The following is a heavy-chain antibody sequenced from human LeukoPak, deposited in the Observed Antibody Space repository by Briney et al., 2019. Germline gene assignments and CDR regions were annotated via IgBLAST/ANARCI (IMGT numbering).Heavy chain of an antibody. D-gene: IGHD3-9*01. Sequence: PGGSLRLSCAASGFTFSSYGMHWVRQAPGKGLEWVAVISYDGSNKYYADSVKGRFTISRDNSKNTPYLQMNSLRAEDTAVYYCAKDLYDILTGIFLGIDYWGQGTLVTVSS. CDR2: ISYDGSNK. CDR1: GFTFSSYG. V-gene: IGHV3-30*18. CDR3: AKDLYDILTGIFLGIDY. J-gene: IGHJ4*02.